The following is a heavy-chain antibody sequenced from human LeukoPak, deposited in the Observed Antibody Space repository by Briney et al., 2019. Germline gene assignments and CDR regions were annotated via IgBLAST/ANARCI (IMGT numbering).Heavy chain of an antibody. J-gene: IGHJ6*02. CDR3: ARETPTPPTYYDILTGYHYGMDV. CDR1: GFTFSSYA. V-gene: IGHV3-30*04. D-gene: IGHD3-9*01. Sequence: GGPLRLSCAASGFTFSSYAMHWVRQAPGKGLEWVAVISYDGSNKYYADSVKGRFTISRDNSKNTLYLQMNSLRAEDTAVYYCARETPTPPTYYDILTGYHYGMDVWGQGTTVTVSS. CDR2: ISYDGSNK.